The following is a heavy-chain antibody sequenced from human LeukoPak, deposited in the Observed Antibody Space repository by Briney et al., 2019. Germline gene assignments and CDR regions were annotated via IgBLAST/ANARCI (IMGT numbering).Heavy chain of an antibody. CDR1: GGSISSDY. V-gene: IGHV4-59*08. J-gene: IGHJ5*02. Sequence: PSETLSLTCTVSGGSISSDYWSWIRQPPGKGLEWIGYIYYSGSTNYNPSLKSRVTISVDTSKNQFSLKLSSVTAADTAVYYCARANWGNWFDPWGQGTLVTVSS. CDR3: ARANWGNWFDP. D-gene: IGHD7-27*01. CDR2: IYYSGST.